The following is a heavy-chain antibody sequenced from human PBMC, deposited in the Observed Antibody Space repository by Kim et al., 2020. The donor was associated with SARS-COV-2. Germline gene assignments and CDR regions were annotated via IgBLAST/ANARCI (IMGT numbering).Heavy chain of an antibody. D-gene: IGHD6-13*01. CDR2: ISYDGSNK. Sequence: GGSLRLSCAASGFTFSSYGMHWVRQAPGKGLEWVAVISYDGSNKYYADSVKGRFTISRDNSKNTLYLQMNSLSAEDTAVYYCAKDQSGIAAADWFDPWG. CDR3: AKDQSGIAAADWFDP. J-gene: IGHJ5*02. V-gene: IGHV3-30*18. CDR1: GFTFSSYG.